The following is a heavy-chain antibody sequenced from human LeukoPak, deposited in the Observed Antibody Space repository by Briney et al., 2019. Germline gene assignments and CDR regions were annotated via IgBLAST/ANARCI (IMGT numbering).Heavy chain of an antibody. J-gene: IGHJ4*02. V-gene: IGHV1-2*02. CDR2: TNPDSGGS. CDR3: AAWGEIPPAFDY. CDR1: GYIFTDYY. Sequence: VASVKVSCKASGYIFTDYYMHWVRQAPGQRLEWMGWTNPDSGGSKYAQKFRGRVTMTRDTSINTVYMELSSLRSDDTAVYYCAAWGEIPPAFDYWGQGTLVTVSS. D-gene: IGHD2-2*01.